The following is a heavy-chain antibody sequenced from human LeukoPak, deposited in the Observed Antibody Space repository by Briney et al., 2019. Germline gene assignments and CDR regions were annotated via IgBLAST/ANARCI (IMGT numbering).Heavy chain of an antibody. D-gene: IGHD6-19*01. CDR3: VRENIAVPVPAFDY. CDR1: AYIFSNSL. J-gene: IGHJ4*02. CDR2: VNPSDTST. Sequence: ASVKVSCRASAYIFSNSLMHWVRQAPGQGLEWMGVVNPSDTSTTYAQSLQGRVTMTRDTSKSTVYMDLSGLRSEDTAMYYCVRENIAVPVPAFDYWGQGTLVTVSS. V-gene: IGHV1-46*04.